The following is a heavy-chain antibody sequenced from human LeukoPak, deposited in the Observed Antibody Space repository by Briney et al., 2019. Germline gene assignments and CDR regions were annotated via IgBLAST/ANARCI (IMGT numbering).Heavy chain of an antibody. Sequence: GSVKVSCKASGYTFTSYGISWVRQAPGQGLEWMGWISAYNDNTNYAQKLQGRGTMTTDTSTRTAYMELRSLRSDDTAVYYCATGYSTDFDYWGQGTLVTVSS. J-gene: IGHJ4*02. CDR2: ISAYNDNT. CDR1: GYTFTSYG. D-gene: IGHD6-13*01. V-gene: IGHV1-18*01. CDR3: ATGYSTDFDY.